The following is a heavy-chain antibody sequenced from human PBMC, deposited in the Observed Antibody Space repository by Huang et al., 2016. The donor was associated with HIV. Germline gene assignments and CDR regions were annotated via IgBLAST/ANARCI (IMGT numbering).Heavy chain of an antibody. Sequence: EVQLLESGGDLVQPGGSLRISCAASGFTFSIYAMTWVRQAPGKGLEWGSTMSGGDGNTDYADSVKGRFTISRDNSKNTLYLQIHSLGAEDTAIYYCAKGRTTVAKAFDYWGQGTLVTVSS. CDR2: MSGGDGNT. V-gene: IGHV3-23*01. D-gene: IGHD4-17*01. CDR3: AKGRTTVAKAFDY. J-gene: IGHJ4*02. CDR1: GFTFSIYA.